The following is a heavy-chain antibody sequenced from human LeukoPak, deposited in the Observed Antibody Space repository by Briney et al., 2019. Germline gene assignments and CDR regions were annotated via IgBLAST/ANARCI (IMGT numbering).Heavy chain of an antibody. CDR1: GGSISSYY. J-gene: IGHJ4*02. Sequence: SETLSLTCTVSGGSISSYYWSWIRQPPGKGLEWIGYIYYSGSTNYNPSLKSRVTISVDTSKNQFSLKLSSVTAADTAVYYCARDRWGYYFDYWGQGTLVTVS. D-gene: IGHD3-16*01. CDR3: ARDRWGYYFDY. V-gene: IGHV4-59*01. CDR2: IYYSGST.